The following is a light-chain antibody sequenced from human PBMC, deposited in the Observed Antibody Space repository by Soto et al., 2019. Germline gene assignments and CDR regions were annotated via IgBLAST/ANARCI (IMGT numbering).Light chain of an antibody. CDR2: DVS. Sequence: HSALTHPASVSGSPGHSITISFTGTSGDVGAYNYVSWYQQHPGKAPRLMIYDVSNRPSGASNRFSGSKSGNTASLTISGLQAEDEADYYCSSFTTTYSYVFGTGTKVTVL. CDR1: SGDVGAYNY. CDR3: SSFTTTYSYV. V-gene: IGLV2-14*01. J-gene: IGLJ1*01.